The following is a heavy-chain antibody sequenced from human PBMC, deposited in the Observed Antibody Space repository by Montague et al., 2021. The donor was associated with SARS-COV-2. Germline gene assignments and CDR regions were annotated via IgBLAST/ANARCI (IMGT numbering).Heavy chain of an antibody. Sequence: SETLSLTCTVSGGSISSSSYYWSWIRQPPGKGLEWIGRIYYSGSTYYNPSLKSRVTISVDTSKNQFSLKLSSVTAADTAVYYCARVGRQQLVRLSGMDVWGQGTTVTVSS. V-gene: IGHV4-39*07. CDR3: ARVGRQQLVRLSGMDV. J-gene: IGHJ6*02. D-gene: IGHD6-13*01. CDR2: IYYSGST. CDR1: GGSISSSSYY.